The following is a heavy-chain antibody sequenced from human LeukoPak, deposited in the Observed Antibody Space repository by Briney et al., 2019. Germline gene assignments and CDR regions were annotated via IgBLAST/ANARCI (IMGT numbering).Heavy chain of an antibody. CDR3: AKDQHEVIPAAPVH. V-gene: IGHV3-23*01. J-gene: IGHJ4*02. Sequence: GGSLRPSCAASGFIFSSYAVSWVRQAPGKGLEWVSAISATGRSTYYADSVKDRFTTSRDNSKNTLSLQINSLRVEDTAVYYCAKDQHEVIPAAPVHWGQGTLVTVSS. CDR2: ISATGRST. D-gene: IGHD2-2*01. CDR1: GFIFSSYA.